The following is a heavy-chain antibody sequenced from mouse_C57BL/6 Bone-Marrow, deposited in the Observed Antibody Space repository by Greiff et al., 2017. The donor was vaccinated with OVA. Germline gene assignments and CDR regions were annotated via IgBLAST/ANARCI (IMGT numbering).Heavy chain of an antibody. V-gene: IGHV5-4*03. J-gene: IGHJ4*01. CDR2: ISDGGSYT. CDR3: ARGGYYVRYAMDY. Sequence: EVKLQESGGGLVKPGGSLKLSCAASGFTFSSYAMSWVRQTPEKRLEWVATISDGGSYTYYPDNVKGRFTISRDNAKNNLYLQMSHLKSEDTAMYYCARGGYYVRYAMDYWGQGTSVTVSS. CDR1: GFTFSSYA. D-gene: IGHD2-3*01.